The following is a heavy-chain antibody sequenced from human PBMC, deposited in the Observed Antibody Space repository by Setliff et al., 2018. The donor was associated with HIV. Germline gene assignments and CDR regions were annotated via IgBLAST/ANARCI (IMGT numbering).Heavy chain of an antibody. CDR2: IIPMYGVT. D-gene: IGHD2-15*01. CDR3: ALPYCSGGNCWSSASLPPAGWFDP. J-gene: IGHJ5*02. CDR1: GGTFSSYV. Sequence: ASVKVSCKVSGGTFSSYVISWVRQAPGQGPEWMGGIIPMYGVTNYAQKFQGRVTITTDESTSTAYMELSSLRSEDTAVYYCALPYCSGGNCWSSASLPPAGWFDPWGQGTLVTVSS. V-gene: IGHV1-69*05.